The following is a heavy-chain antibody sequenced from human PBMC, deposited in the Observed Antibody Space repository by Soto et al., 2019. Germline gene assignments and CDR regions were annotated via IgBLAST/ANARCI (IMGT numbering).Heavy chain of an antibody. D-gene: IGHD3-22*01. J-gene: IGHJ5*02. CDR1: GGTFSSYA. Sequence: QVQLVQSGAEVKKPGSSVKVSCKASGGTFSSYAISWVRQAPGQGLEWMGGIIPIFGTANYAQKFQGRVTITADESTSTAYMKLSILRSEDTAVYYCARNMIVVADLDFDPWGQGTLVTVSS. CDR2: IIPIFGTA. V-gene: IGHV1-69*01. CDR3: ARNMIVVADLDFDP.